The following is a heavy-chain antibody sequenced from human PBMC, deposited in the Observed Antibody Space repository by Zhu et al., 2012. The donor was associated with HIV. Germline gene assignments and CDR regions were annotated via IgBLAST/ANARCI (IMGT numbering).Heavy chain of an antibody. D-gene: IGHD3-10*01. CDR3: AKFDSRSHRAY. J-gene: IGHJ4*02. CDR2: IFYTGSA. CDR1: GDSISRSNYY. Sequence: QVQVRESGPGLVTPSETLSLTCSVSGDSISRSNYYWGWIRQPPGKGLEWIASIFYTGSAYYNPSLKSRVTISKDTSKNQLSLKLTSVTAADTASYHCAKFDSRSHRAYWGQGTLLTVSS. V-gene: IGHV4-39*07.